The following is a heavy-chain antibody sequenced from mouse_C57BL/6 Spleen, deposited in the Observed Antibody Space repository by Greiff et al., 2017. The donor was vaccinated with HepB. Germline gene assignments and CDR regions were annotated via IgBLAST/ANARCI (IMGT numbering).Heavy chain of an antibody. Sequence: EVQLQQSGPELVKPGASVKMSCKASGYTFTDYNMHWVKQSHGKSLEWIGYINPNNGGTSYNQKFKGKATLTVNKSSSTAYMELRSLTSEDSAVYYCARWGGSYGHEGFAYWGQGTLVTVSA. J-gene: IGHJ3*01. CDR1: GYTFTDYN. CDR2: INPNNGGT. V-gene: IGHV1-22*01. CDR3: ARWGGSYGHEGFAY. D-gene: IGHD3-3*01.